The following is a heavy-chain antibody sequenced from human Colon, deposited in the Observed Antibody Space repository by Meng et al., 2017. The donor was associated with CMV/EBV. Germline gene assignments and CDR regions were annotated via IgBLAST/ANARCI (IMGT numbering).Heavy chain of an antibody. V-gene: IGHV1-2*02. Sequence: QVELVQSGAEVKKPGASVKVSCKASGYTFTGYYMHWVRQAPGQGLEWMGWINPNSGGTNYAQKFQGRVTMTRDTSISTAYMELSRLRSDDTAVHYCATVSSGYYLYFQHWGQGTLVTVSS. CDR2: INPNSGGT. J-gene: IGHJ1*01. CDR3: ATVSSGYYLYFQH. CDR1: GYTFTGYY. D-gene: IGHD3-22*01.